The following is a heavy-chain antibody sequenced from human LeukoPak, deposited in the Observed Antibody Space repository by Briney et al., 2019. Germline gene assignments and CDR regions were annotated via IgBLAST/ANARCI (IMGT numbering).Heavy chain of an antibody. V-gene: IGHV4-59*08. J-gene: IGHJ4*02. CDR2: IYYSGST. D-gene: IGHD5-12*01. CDR1: GGSISSYF. Sequence: SQALSLTCSVSGGSISSYFWSWIRQSPGKGLEWIGYIYYSGSTNYTPSLKSRVTISGDTSKNQFSLRLSSVTAADSAVYYCARHSDYDYGIPYFDHWGQGILVTVSS. CDR3: ARHSDYDYGIPYFDH.